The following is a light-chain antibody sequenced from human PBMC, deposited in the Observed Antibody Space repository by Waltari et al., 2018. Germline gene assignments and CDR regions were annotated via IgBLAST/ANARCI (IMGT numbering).Light chain of an antibody. J-gene: IGKJ2*01. Sequence: ETVLTQSPATLTSPPVDPATLSSRASKTVRTFLAWYQQKPDQAPRLLIFDASSRATGISPKFRGSGSGTDFTLTVNNLDPEDFAVYYCQQRSSWPYTFGQGTRVDIK. V-gene: IGKV3-11*01. CDR1: KTVRTF. CDR2: DAS. CDR3: QQRSSWPYT.